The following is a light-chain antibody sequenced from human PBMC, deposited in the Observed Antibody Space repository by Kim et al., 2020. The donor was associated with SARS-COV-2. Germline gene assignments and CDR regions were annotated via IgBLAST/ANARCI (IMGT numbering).Light chain of an antibody. Sequence: ATINCKSSQSVLYSSNNKSYLAWYQQKPGQPPKLLIYWASTRESGVPDRFSGSGSGTDFTLNISSLQAEDVAVYYCQQYYSTPLTFGGGTKVDIK. CDR2: WAS. CDR3: QQYYSTPLT. J-gene: IGKJ4*01. V-gene: IGKV4-1*01. CDR1: QSVLYSSNNKSY.